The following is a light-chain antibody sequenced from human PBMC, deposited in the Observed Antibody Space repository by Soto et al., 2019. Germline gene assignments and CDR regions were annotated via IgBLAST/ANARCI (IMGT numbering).Light chain of an antibody. Sequence: EIVLTQSPGTLSLSPGDRATLSCRTSQSVSGSHLAWYQQKPGQSPRLLIYGASSRATGFPDRFSGSGSGTDFTLTISRLEPEDFAVYYCQHYGGSPLTFGGGTKVDI. J-gene: IGKJ4*01. CDR3: QHYGGSPLT. V-gene: IGKV3-20*01. CDR1: QSVSGSH. CDR2: GAS.